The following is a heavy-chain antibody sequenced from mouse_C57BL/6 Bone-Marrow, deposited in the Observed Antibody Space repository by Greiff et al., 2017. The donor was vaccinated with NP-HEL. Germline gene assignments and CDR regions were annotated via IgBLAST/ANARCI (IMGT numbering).Heavy chain of an antibody. CDR1: GYSFTGYY. Sequence: EVQLQQSGPELVKPGASVKISCKASGYSFTGYYMNWVKQSPEKSLEWIGEINPSTGGTTYNQKFKAKATLTVDKSSSTAYMQLKSLTSEDSAVYYCARSPLLWLRRGDYYAMDYWGQGTSVTVSS. J-gene: IGHJ4*01. CDR2: INPSTGGT. CDR3: ARSPLLWLRRGDYYAMDY. V-gene: IGHV1-42*01. D-gene: IGHD2-2*01.